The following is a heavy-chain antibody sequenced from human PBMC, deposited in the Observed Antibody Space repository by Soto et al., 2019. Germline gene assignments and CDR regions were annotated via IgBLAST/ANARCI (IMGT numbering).Heavy chain of an antibody. CDR2: FDPEDGET. CDR3: ATLETGCSSGWYDY. J-gene: IGHJ4*02. D-gene: IGHD6-19*01. CDR1: GYTLTELS. V-gene: IGHV1-24*01. Sequence: ASVKVSCKVSGYTLTELSMHWVRQAPGKGLEWMGGFDPEDGETIYAQKFQGRVTMTEDTSTDTAYMELSSLRSEDTAVYYCATLETGCSSGWYDYWGRGTLVTASS.